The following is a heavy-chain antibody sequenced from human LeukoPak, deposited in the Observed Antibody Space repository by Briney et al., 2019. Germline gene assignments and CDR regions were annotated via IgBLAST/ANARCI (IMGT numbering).Heavy chain of an antibody. D-gene: IGHD6-13*01. J-gene: IGHJ4*02. V-gene: IGHV1-18*01. CDR3: ARVWQLVHTLDD. CDR1: GYTFTSYG. CDR2: ISAYNGNR. Sequence: ASVKVSCKASGYTFTSYGISWVRQAPGQGLEWMGWISAYNGNRNYAQKLQGRVTMTTDTSTSTAYMELRSLGSDDTAVYYCARVWQLVHTLDDGGQGTLVTVSS.